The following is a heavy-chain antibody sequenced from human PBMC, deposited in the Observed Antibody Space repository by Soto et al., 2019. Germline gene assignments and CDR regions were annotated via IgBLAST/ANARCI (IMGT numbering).Heavy chain of an antibody. J-gene: IGHJ4*02. D-gene: IGHD3-22*01. CDR2: IIPIFGTA. V-gene: IGHV1-69*06. Sequence: QVQLVQSGAEVKKPGSSVKVSCKASGGTFSSYAISWVRQAPGQGLEWMGGIIPIFGTANYAQKFQGRVMITADKSTSTAYMELSSLRSEDTAVYYCARMVVHYDSSGYFSFDYWGQGTLVTVSS. CDR3: ARMVVHYDSSGYFSFDY. CDR1: GGTFSSYA.